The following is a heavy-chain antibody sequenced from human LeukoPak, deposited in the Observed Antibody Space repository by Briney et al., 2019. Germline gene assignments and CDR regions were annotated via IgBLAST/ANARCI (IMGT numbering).Heavy chain of an antibody. D-gene: IGHD4-17*01. Sequence: GGSLRLSCAASGFTVSSNYMSWVRQAPGKGLEWVSVIYSGGSTYYADSVKGRFTISRDNPKNTLYLQMNSLRAEDTAVYYCARELRPRGFDPWGQGTLVTVSS. CDR2: IYSGGST. CDR3: ARELRPRGFDP. CDR1: GFTVSSNY. V-gene: IGHV3-66*01. J-gene: IGHJ5*02.